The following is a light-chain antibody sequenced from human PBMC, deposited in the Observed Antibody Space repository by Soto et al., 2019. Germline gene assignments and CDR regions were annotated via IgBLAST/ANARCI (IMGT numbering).Light chain of an antibody. J-gene: IGLJ1*01. CDR3: CSYAGTSTYV. CDR1: SSDVGLYNI. Sequence: QSALTQPASVSGSPGQSITISCTGTSSDVGLYNIVSWHQQHPGKAPKLMIYEVIKRPSGVSNRFSGSKSGNTASLTISGLQAEDEADYYCCSYAGTSTYVFGGGTKVTVL. V-gene: IGLV2-23*02. CDR2: EVI.